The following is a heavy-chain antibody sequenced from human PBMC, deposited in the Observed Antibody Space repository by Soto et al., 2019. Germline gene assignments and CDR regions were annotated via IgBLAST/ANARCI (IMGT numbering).Heavy chain of an antibody. V-gene: IGHV3-30-3*01. J-gene: IGHJ5*02. D-gene: IGHD3-3*01. CDR2: ISYDGSNK. CDR3: ARESYDFWSGSSGTNWFDP. CDR1: GFTFSSYA. Sequence: QVQLVESGGGVVQPGRSLRLSCAASGFTFSSYAMHWVRQAPGKGLEWVAVISYDGSNKYYADSVKGRFTISRDNSKNTLYLQMNSLRAEDTAVYYCARESYDFWSGSSGTNWFDPWGQGTLVTVSS.